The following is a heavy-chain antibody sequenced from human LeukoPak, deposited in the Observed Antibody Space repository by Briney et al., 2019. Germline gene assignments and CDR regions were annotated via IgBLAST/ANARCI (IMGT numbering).Heavy chain of an antibody. Sequence: SVEVSCKASGGIFSSYAISWVRQAPGQGLEWMGRIIPILGIANYAQKFQGRVTITADKSTSTAYMELSSLRSEDTAVYYCARDQGHAAAASLYYFDYWGQGTLVTVSS. CDR1: GGIFSSYA. CDR3: ARDQGHAAAASLYYFDY. CDR2: IIPILGIA. V-gene: IGHV1-69*04. D-gene: IGHD6-13*01. J-gene: IGHJ4*02.